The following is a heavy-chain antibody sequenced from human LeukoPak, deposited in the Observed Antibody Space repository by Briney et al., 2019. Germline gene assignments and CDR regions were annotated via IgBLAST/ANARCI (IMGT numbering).Heavy chain of an antibody. CDR1: GGSISSYY. Sequence: PSETLSLTCTVSGGSISSYYWSWLRQPPGKGLEWIGYIYYSGSTNYNPSLKSRVTISVDTSKNQFSLKLSSVTAADTAVYYCAREAYSGSYYQLDYWGQGTLVTVSS. J-gene: IGHJ4*02. D-gene: IGHD1-26*01. CDR3: AREAYSGSYYQLDY. V-gene: IGHV4-59*01. CDR2: IYYSGST.